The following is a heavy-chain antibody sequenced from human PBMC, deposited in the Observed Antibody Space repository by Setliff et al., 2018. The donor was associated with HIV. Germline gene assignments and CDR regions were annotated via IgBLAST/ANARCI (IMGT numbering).Heavy chain of an antibody. CDR1: GYTFPGYY. Sequence: VKVSCKASGYTFPGYYMHWVRQAPGQGLEWMGWINPNSGGTNYAQKFQGRVTMTRDTSISTAYMELSRLRSDDTAVYYCARNSSGWYYSNYYYYGMDVWGQGTTVTVSS. V-gene: IGHV1-2*02. D-gene: IGHD6-19*01. CDR3: ARNSSGWYYSNYYYYGMDV. J-gene: IGHJ6*02. CDR2: INPNSGGT.